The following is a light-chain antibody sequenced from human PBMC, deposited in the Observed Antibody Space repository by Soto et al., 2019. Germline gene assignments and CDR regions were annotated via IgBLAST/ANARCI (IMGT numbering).Light chain of an antibody. CDR3: QQYDSYSPWT. CDR1: QSISWY. J-gene: IGKJ1*01. V-gene: IGKV1-5*01. CDR2: DAS. Sequence: DIQMTQSPSTLSASVEDRVTITCRASQSISWYLAWYQQKPGKAPKLLIYDASRLKSGVPSRFSGSGSGTEFTLSISSLQPDDFATYYCQQYDSYSPWTFGQGTKVEVK.